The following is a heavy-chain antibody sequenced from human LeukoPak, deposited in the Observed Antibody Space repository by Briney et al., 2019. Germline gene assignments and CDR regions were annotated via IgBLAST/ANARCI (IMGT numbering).Heavy chain of an antibody. D-gene: IGHD3-22*01. CDR2: IYYSRRT. J-gene: IGHJ4*02. CDR1: GGSLSSSSYY. V-gene: IGHV4-39*01. CDR3: ARHLTNYYHYFDY. Sequence: SETLSLTCTVSGGSLSSSSYYWGWIRQPPGKGLEWSGSIYYSRRTYYNPSLKSRVTISVDTSKTQFSLKLSSVTAADTAVYYCARHLTNYYHYFDYWGQGTLVTVSS.